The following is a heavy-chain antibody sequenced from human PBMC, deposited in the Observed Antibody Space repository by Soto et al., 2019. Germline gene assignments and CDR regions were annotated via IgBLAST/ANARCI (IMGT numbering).Heavy chain of an antibody. CDR3: ARHLLSSRPYYYYGMDV. CDR1: GYSFTSYW. D-gene: IGHD6-13*01. CDR2: IDPSDSYT. V-gene: IGHV5-10-1*01. J-gene: IGHJ6*02. Sequence: GESLKISCKGSGYSFTSYWISWVRQMPGKGLEWMGRIDPSDSYTNYSPSFQGHVTISADKSISTAYLQWSSLKASDTAMYYCARHLLSSRPYYYYGMDVWGQGTTVTVSS.